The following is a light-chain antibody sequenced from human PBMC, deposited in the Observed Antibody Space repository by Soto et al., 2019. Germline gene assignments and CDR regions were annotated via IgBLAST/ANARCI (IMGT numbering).Light chain of an antibody. V-gene: IGKV3-15*01. CDR2: GAS. Sequence: EIVMTQSPVTLSVSPGERATLSCRASQTVSITYLTWYQQKPGQAPRLLIYGASTRATGIPARFSGSGSGTEFTLTISSLQSEDFAVYYCQQYNNWPPWTFGQGTKVDIK. CDR3: QQYNNWPPWT. J-gene: IGKJ1*01. CDR1: QTVSITY.